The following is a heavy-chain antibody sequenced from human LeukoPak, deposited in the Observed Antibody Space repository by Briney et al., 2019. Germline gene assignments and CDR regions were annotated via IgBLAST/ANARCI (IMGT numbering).Heavy chain of an antibody. CDR2: IYYSGST. CDR1: GGSISSYY. D-gene: IGHD1-26*01. J-gene: IGHJ4*02. CDR3: ARETYSGSLIDY. V-gene: IGHV4-59*01. Sequence: PSETLSLTCTVSGGSISSYYWSWIRQPAGKGLEWIGYIYYSGSTNYNPSLKSRVTISVDTSKNQFSLKLSSVTAADTAVYYCARETYSGSLIDYWGQGTLVTVSS.